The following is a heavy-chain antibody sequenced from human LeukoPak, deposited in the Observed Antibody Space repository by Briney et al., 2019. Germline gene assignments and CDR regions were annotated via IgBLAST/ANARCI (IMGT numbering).Heavy chain of an antibody. CDR2: ICSGDDIT. V-gene: IGHV3-23*01. J-gene: IGHJ4*02. CDR3: AKSGGTETIGTIRYSPLDH. Sequence: GGSLRLSCTTSGFTFGKYIMTWVRQAPGNGVAWVSSICSGDDITFYADSGWGRVRISRDVSKYTVYLQLTGMRVEDTAIYYSAKSGGTETIGTIRYSPLDHWGQGTQVIVSS. D-gene: IGHD6-13*01. CDR1: GFTFGKYI.